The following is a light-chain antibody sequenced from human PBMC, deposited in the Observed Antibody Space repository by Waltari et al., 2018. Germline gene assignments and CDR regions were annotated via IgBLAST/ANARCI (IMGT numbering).Light chain of an antibody. V-gene: IGKV3-15*01. J-gene: IGKJ1*01. Sequence: EIVMTQSPATLSVSPGERATISCRASQSVSSSLAWYQQKPGQAPRLLFYGASIRATGIPVRFSGSGSGTDFTLTIDSVQSEDFAVYYCQQYDNWPLLFGQGTKVEI. CDR1: QSVSSS. CDR2: GAS. CDR3: QQYDNWPLL.